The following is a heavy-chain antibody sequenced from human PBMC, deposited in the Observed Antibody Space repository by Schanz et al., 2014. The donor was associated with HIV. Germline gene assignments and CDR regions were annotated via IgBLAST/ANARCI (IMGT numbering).Heavy chain of an antibody. J-gene: IGHJ6*02. V-gene: IGHV3-33*08. D-gene: IGHD2-2*01. CDR2: IWYDGKNR. CDR1: GFTFSSYA. Sequence: VQLLESGGGLVQPGGSLRLSCAASGFTFSSYAMSWVRQAPGKGLEWVAVIWYDGKNRDYADSVKGRFTISRDNSKNTLYLQMNRMRTEDTAVYYCARDGAMAFSLGMDVWGQGTMVTVSS. CDR3: ARDGAMAFSLGMDV.